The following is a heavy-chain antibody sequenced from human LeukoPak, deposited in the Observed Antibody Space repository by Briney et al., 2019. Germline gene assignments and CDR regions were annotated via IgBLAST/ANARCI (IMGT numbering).Heavy chain of an antibody. V-gene: IGHV4-39*07. CDR1: SGFISSSSYY. D-gene: IGHD6-19*01. CDR2: IYYSGST. Sequence: SETLTLTCTVSSGFISSSSYYRGRIRQSPGKGPGRIGSIYYSGSTYYNPSLKIRVTISVDTSKNQFSLKLSSVTAADTAVYYCARDPEGGWYYYWGHGTLVTVSS. CDR3: ARDPEGGWYYY. J-gene: IGHJ4*01.